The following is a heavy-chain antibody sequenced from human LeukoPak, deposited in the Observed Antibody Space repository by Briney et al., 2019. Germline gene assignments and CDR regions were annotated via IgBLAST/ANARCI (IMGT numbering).Heavy chain of an antibody. CDR3: ARDPNGDYIGTFDM. V-gene: IGHV3-23*01. Sequence: LPGGSLRLSCAASGFTFSSYAMSWVRQAPGKGLEWVSAISGSGGSTYYADSVKGRFTISRDNSKNTLYLQMNSLRVEDTAMYFCARDPNGDYIGTFDMWGRGTMVSVSS. CDR1: GFTFSSYA. CDR2: ISGSGGST. D-gene: IGHD4-17*01. J-gene: IGHJ3*02.